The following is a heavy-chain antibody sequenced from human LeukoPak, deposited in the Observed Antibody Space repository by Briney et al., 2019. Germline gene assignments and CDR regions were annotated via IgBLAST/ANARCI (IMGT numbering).Heavy chain of an antibody. V-gene: IGHV3-30*18. J-gene: IGHJ4*02. CDR1: GFTFSNYG. CDR3: AKDISGGITMVRSFDY. CDR2: IWYGESNK. D-gene: IGHD3-10*01. Sequence: PGRSLRLSCAASGFTFSNYGMDWVRQAPGKGLEWVAVIWYGESNKYYADSVKGRFTISRDNSKNSLYLQMNSLRAEDTALYYCAKDISGGITMVRSFDYWGQGTLVTVSS.